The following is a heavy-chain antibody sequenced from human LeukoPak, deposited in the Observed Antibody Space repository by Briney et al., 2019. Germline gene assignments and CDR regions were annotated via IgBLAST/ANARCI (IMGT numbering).Heavy chain of an antibody. CDR3: TRETNSAVDY. V-gene: IGHV4-39*02. CDR2: IYYAGST. CDR1: GGSTSSISQH. D-gene: IGHD1-14*01. J-gene: IGHJ4*02. Sequence: NASETLSLTCIVSGGSTSSISQHWGWIRQPTGKGLEWIASIYYAGSTYYNPSLKSRLTISIDTSKNQFSLKLSSVTAADTAVYYCTRETNSAVDYWGQGTLVTVSP.